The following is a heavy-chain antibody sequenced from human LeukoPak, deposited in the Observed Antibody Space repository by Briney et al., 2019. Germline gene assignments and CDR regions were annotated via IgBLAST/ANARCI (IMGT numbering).Heavy chain of an antibody. Sequence: GGSLRLSCAASGFTFSSYAMSWIRQAPGKGLEGVSVNSGSGCCNYYANSVEGRSTITRENPNNTLYMQMNSLSAEDTAVYYCAKKRGTPVTTIDIWGQGTMVTVSS. CDR3: AKKRGTPVTTIDI. D-gene: IGHD4-17*01. CDR1: GFTFSSYA. CDR2: NSGSGCCN. V-gene: IGHV3-23*01. J-gene: IGHJ3*02.